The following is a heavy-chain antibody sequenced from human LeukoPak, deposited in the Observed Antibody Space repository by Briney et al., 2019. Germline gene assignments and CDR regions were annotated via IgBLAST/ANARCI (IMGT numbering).Heavy chain of an antibody. CDR1: GYTFTSYG. CDR3: ARTYHYDSSGYLYYFDY. Sequence: ASVKVSCKASGYTFTSYGISWVRQAPGQGLEWMGWISAYNGRTYYAQNLQGRVTTTTDTATSTAYMELRSLRSDDTAVYYCARTYHYDSSGYLYYFDYWGQGTLVTVSS. CDR2: ISAYNGRT. V-gene: IGHV1-18*01. D-gene: IGHD3-22*01. J-gene: IGHJ4*02.